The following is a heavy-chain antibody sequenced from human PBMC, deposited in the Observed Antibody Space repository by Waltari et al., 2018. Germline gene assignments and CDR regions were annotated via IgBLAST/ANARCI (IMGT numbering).Heavy chain of an antibody. J-gene: IGHJ6*03. CDR3: ARGRGHYYYMDV. V-gene: IGHV3-7*03. D-gene: IGHD3-10*01. Sequence: EVQLVESGGGLVQPGGSLIPTCVASEFTLSSDWINWVRQAPGKGLEWVATIKQDGSEKYYVDSVKGRFTISRDNAKNSLYLQMNSLRAEDTAVYYCARGRGHYYYMDVWGKGTTVTVSS. CDR2: IKQDGSEK. CDR1: EFTLSSDW.